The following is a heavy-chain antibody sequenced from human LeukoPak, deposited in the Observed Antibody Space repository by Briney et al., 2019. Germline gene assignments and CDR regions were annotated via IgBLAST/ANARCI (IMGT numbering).Heavy chain of an antibody. Sequence: ASVKVSCKASGCTFTSYAINWVRQAPGQGFEWMGWTNTYNGNTNYAQKLQGRVTMTADISTSTAYMELRSLRSDDTAVYHCARGGSRMVTYGSLDYWGQGSLVTVSS. CDR2: TNTYNGNT. J-gene: IGHJ4*02. D-gene: IGHD2-15*01. CDR3: ARGGSRMVTYGSLDY. V-gene: IGHV1-18*01. CDR1: GCTFTSYA.